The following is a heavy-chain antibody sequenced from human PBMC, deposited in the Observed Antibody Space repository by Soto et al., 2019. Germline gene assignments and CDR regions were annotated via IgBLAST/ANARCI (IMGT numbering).Heavy chain of an antibody. Sequence: QVQLVQSGAEVKKPGSSVKVSCKASGGTFSSYAISWVRQTPGQGLEWMGGIIPIFGTANYAQKFQGRVTITADESTSTAYMELSSLRSEDTAVYYCARALTHYYDSSGYTFDYWGQGTLVTVSS. J-gene: IGHJ4*02. V-gene: IGHV1-69*12. CDR2: IIPIFGTA. D-gene: IGHD3-22*01. CDR1: GGTFSSYA. CDR3: ARALTHYYDSSGYTFDY.